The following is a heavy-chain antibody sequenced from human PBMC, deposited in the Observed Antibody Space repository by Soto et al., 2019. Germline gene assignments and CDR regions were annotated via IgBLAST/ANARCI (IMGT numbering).Heavy chain of an antibody. CDR2: IYYSGST. V-gene: IGHV4-30-4*01. J-gene: IGHJ5*02. CDR3: ARSAYDFWSGYPSGRFDP. Sequence: QVQLQESGPGLVKPSQTLSLTCTVSGGSISSGDQYWGWVRQPPGKGLEWIGYIYYSGSTYYNPSLKSRVIISVATSKNQFSLKLISVIAADTAVYYCARSAYDFWSGYPSGRFDPWGQGTLVTVSS. D-gene: IGHD3-3*01. CDR1: GGSISSGDQY.